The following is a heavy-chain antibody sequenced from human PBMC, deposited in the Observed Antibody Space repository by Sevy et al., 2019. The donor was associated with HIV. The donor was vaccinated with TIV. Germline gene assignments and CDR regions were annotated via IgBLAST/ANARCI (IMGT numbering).Heavy chain of an antibody. D-gene: IGHD3-22*01. Sequence: GGSLRLSCAASGFTFVSYAMHWVRQAPGKGLEWVAMISSDGRNINYADSVKGRFTNSRDTSKNTLLLQMNSLRAEDTAVYYCAKASYRDYYDSGGYETEWGQGTLVTVSS. CDR2: ISSDGRNI. CDR3: AKASYRDYYDSGGYETE. V-gene: IGHV3-30*04. CDR1: GFTFVSYA. J-gene: IGHJ4*02.